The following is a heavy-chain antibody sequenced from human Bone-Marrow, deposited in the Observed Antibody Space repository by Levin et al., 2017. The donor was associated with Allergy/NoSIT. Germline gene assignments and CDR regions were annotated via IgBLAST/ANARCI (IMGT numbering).Heavy chain of an antibody. J-gene: IGHJ4*02. CDR2: IYHTGST. CDR3: ARANDGALDY. V-gene: IGHV4-30-2*01. Sequence: SQTLSLTCAVSGGSIINGGYSWNWIRQPPGKGLEWIGYIYHTGSTYYNPSLKSRVTISVDMSVNQFSLKLSSVTAADTAVYYCARANDGALDYWGQGTLVTVSS. CDR1: GGSIINGGYS. D-gene: IGHD1-1*01.